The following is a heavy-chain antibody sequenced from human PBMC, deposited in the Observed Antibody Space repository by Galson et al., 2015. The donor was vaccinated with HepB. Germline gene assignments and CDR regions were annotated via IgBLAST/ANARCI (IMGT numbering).Heavy chain of an antibody. Sequence: SVKVSCKASGGTFSNYAISWVRQAPGQGLEWMGGIIPLFGSANYAQKFQGRVIITADESTSTAYMELRSLRSDDTAVYYCASGNSSGWRGEFDYWGQGTLVTVSS. CDR2: IIPLFGSA. D-gene: IGHD6-19*01. J-gene: IGHJ4*02. V-gene: IGHV1-69*13. CDR1: GGTFSNYA. CDR3: ASGNSSGWRGEFDY.